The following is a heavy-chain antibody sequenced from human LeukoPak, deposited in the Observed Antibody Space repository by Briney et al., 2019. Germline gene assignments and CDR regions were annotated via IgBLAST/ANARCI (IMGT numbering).Heavy chain of an antibody. J-gene: IGHJ5*02. CDR3: ARDSRGDLNYDFWSGKNSRRWFDP. CDR1: GGSFSGYY. D-gene: IGHD3-3*01. V-gene: IGHV4-34*01. Sequence: KASETLSLTCAVYGGSFSGYYWSWIRQPPGKGLEWIGEINHSGSTNYNPSFKSRVTISVDTSKNQFSLKLSSVTAADTAVYYCARDSRGDLNYDFWSGKNSRRWFDPWGQGTLVTVSS. CDR2: INHSGST.